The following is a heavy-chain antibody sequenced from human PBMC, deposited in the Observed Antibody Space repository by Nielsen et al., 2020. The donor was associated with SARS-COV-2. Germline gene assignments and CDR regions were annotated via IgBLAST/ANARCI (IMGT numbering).Heavy chain of an antibody. CDR2: IYPGDSDT. V-gene: IGHV5-51*01. Sequence: GESLKISCQGSGYSFTSYWIGWVRQMPGKGLEWVGLIYPGDSDTRYSPSFQGQVSISADKSLSTAYLQLSSLKASDTAIYYCARQRVGATGDFDYWGQGTLVTVSS. J-gene: IGHJ4*02. CDR1: GYSFTSYW. CDR3: ARQRVGATGDFDY. D-gene: IGHD1-26*01.